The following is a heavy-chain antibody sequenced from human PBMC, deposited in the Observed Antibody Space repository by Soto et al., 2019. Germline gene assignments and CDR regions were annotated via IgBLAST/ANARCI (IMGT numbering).Heavy chain of an antibody. CDR2: IWYDGSNQ. V-gene: IGHV3-33*01. CDR1: GFTFSTYD. CDR3: ARAYGVKSGTFDF. Sequence: QVQLVESGGGVVQPGRSLRLSCAASGFTFSTYDMHWVRQAPGKGLDWVAVIWYDGSNQDYADSVKGRFTISRDNSKNRLFLQMNSLRGEETAVYYCARAYGVKSGTFDFWGQGTMVTVSS. D-gene: IGHD4-17*01. J-gene: IGHJ3*01.